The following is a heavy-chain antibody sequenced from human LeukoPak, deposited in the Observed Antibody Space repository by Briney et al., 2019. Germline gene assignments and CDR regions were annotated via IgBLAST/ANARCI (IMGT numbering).Heavy chain of an antibody. CDR3: SREGDILTGYYSSPQPIWVDP. CDR2: ISAYNGNT. CDR1: GYTFTSYG. J-gene: IGHJ5*02. V-gene: IGHV1-18*01. Sequence: ASVKVSCTASGYTFTSYGISWVRQAPGQGLEWMGWISAYNGNTNYAQKLQGRVTMTTDTSTSTAYMELRSLRSDDTAVYYCSREGDILTGYYSSPQPIWVDPWSQGTLVTVST. D-gene: IGHD3-9*01.